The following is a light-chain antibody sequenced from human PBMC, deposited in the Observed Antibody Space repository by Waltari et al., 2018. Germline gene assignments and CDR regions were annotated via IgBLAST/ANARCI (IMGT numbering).Light chain of an antibody. Sequence: DIQMTQSPSTLSASVGDAVTITCRASQSISSWLAWYQHKPGKAPKLLIYKASSLQSGVPLRFSGSGSGTEFTLTISSLQPDDLATYYCQQYSSNPWTFGQGTKVEIK. CDR2: KAS. J-gene: IGKJ1*01. CDR3: QQYSSNPWT. V-gene: IGKV1-5*03. CDR1: QSISSW.